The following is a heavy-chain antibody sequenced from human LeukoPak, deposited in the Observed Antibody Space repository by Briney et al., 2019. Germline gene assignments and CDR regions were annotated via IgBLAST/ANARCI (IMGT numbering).Heavy chain of an antibody. CDR1: GFTFSSYS. Sequence: GGSLRLSCAASGFTFSSYSMNWVRQAPGKGLEWVSSIRSSSSCIYYADSVKGRFTISRDNAKNSLYLQMNSLRAEDTAVYYCARTAMAYYFDYWGQGTLVTVSS. J-gene: IGHJ4*02. CDR3: ARTAMAYYFDY. CDR2: IRSSSSCI. V-gene: IGHV3-21*01. D-gene: IGHD5-18*01.